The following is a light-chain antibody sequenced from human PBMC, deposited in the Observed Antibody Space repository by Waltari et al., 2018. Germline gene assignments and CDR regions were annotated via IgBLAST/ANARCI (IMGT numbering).Light chain of an antibody. CDR3: SSYTSSSTLDVV. Sequence: QSALTQPASVSGPPGQRLTISCTGTSSDVGGYNYVSWYQQHPGKAPKLMIYDVSNRPSGVSNRFSGSKSGNTASLTISGLQAEDEADYYCSSYTSSSTLDVVFGGGTKLTVL. V-gene: IGLV2-14*03. CDR2: DVS. J-gene: IGLJ2*01. CDR1: SSDVGGYNY.